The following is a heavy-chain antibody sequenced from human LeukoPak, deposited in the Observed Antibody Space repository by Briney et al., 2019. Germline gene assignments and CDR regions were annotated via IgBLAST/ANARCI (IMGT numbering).Heavy chain of an antibody. V-gene: IGHV3-33*01. CDR3: ARLGDILTGYSVDAFDI. Sequence: PGRSLRLSCAASGFTFSSYGMHWVRQAPGKGLEWVAVMWYDGSNKYYADSVKGRFTISRDNSKNTLYLQMNSLRAEDTAVYYCARLGDILTGYSVDAFDIWGQGTMVTVS. D-gene: IGHD3-9*01. CDR1: GFTFSSYG. CDR2: MWYDGSNK. J-gene: IGHJ3*02.